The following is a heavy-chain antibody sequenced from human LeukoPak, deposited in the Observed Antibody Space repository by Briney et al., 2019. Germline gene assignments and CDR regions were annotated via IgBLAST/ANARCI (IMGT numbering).Heavy chain of an antibody. D-gene: IGHD5-18*01. J-gene: IGHJ6*02. CDR1: GDSIISGGYY. CDR2: IYYSGST. CDR3: ARDREGYGFMDV. V-gene: IGHV4-31*03. Sequence: SQTLSLTCTVSGDSIISGGYYWSWIRQHPGESLEWIGYIYYSGSTYCNPSLKSRLTLSVDTSKNQFSLKLGSVTAADTAVYYCARDREGYGFMDVWGQGTTVTVSS.